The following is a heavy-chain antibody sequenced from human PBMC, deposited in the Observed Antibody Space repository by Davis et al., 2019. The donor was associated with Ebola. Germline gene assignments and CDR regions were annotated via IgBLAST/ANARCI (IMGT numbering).Heavy chain of an antibody. CDR2: INAGNGNT. CDR3: AREMGRYCSSTSCQSDGYYYYYGMDV. D-gene: IGHD2-2*01. V-gene: IGHV1-18*01. CDR1: GGTFSTYP. J-gene: IGHJ6*02. Sequence: ASVQVSCKASGGTFSTYPISWVRQAPGQRLEWMGWINAGNGNTNYAQKLQGRVTMTTDTSTSTAYMELRSLRSDDTAVYYCAREMGRYCSSTSCQSDGYYYYYGMDVWGQGTTVTVSS.